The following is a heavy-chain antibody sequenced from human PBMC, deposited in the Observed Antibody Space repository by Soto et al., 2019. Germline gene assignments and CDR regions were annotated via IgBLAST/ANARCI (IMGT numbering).Heavy chain of an antibody. CDR1: GGTFSSYA. D-gene: IGHD4-17*01. Sequence: ASVKVSCKASGGTFSSYAISWARQAPGQGLEWMGGIIPIFGIANYAQKFQGRVTITADKSTSTAYMELSSLRSEVTAVYYCARRTTVTKRRGWFDPWGQGTLVTVSS. CDR3: ARRTTVTKRRGWFDP. V-gene: IGHV1-69*10. CDR2: IIPIFGIA. J-gene: IGHJ5*02.